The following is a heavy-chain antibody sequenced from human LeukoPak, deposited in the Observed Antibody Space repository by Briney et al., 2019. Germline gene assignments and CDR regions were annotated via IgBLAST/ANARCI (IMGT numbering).Heavy chain of an antibody. D-gene: IGHD2-2*01. J-gene: IGHJ4*02. Sequence: GASVKVSCKASGYTFTSYDINWVRQATGQGREWMGWMNPNSGNTGYAQKFQGRVTITTDESTSTAYMELSSLRSEDTAVYYCARNILGYCSSTSCYGFDYWGQGTLVTVSS. CDR1: GYTFTSYD. CDR3: ARNILGYCSSTSCYGFDY. V-gene: IGHV1-8*01. CDR2: MNPNSGNT.